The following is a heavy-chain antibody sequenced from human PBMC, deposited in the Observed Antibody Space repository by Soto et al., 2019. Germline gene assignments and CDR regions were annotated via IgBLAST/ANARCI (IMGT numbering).Heavy chain of an antibody. J-gene: IGHJ5*02. D-gene: IGHD2-15*01. CDR1: VGPFSTYS. CDR3: ARGLECRGYCLDKPAWFGP. CDR2: IIPIFGTP. Sequence: ALVKVSFNASVGPFSTYSFTWLRHAPGQGLEWMGRIIPIFGTPYYAQKFQGRVTITADKSTSTVYMELSSLGSDDTAVYFCARGLECRGYCLDKPAWFGPWGQGTLVTVSS. V-gene: IGHV1-69*06.